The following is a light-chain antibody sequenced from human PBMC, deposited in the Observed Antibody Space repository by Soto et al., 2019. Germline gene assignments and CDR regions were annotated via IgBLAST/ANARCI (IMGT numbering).Light chain of an antibody. J-gene: IGKJ1*01. Sequence: EIVMTQSPSTRSVSPGEGATLSCRASQSISSNFLAWYQQKRGQAPRLLIHGASNRATGIPDRFSGSGSGTDFTLTISRLEPEDFAVYYCQQYGSSPRTFGQGTKVDIK. CDR3: QQYGSSPRT. CDR1: QSISSNF. CDR2: GAS. V-gene: IGKV3-20*01.